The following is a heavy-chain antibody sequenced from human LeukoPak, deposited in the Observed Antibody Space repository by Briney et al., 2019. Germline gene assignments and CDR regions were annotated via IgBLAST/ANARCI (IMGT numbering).Heavy chain of an antibody. CDR1: GYTFTGYY. Sequence: ASVKVPCKASGYTFTGYYMHWVRQAPGQGLEWMGWINPNSGGTNYAQKFQGRVTMTRDTSISTAYMELSRLRSDDTAVYYCARGSGYYGDGYFDYWGQGTLVTVSS. V-gene: IGHV1-2*02. D-gene: IGHD3-3*01. CDR2: INPNSGGT. CDR3: ARGSGYYGDGYFDY. J-gene: IGHJ4*02.